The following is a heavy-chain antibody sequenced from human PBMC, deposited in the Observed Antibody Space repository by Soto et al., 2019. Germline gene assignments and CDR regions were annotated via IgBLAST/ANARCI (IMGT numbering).Heavy chain of an antibody. J-gene: IGHJ5*02. CDR3: ARGSRKPGGDYVGNWFDP. V-gene: IGHV4-31*03. D-gene: IGHD4-17*01. Sequence: SETLSLTCTVSGGSISSGGYYWSWLRQHPGKGLEWIGYIYYSGSTYYNPSLKSRVTISVDTSKNQFSLKLSSVTAADTAVYYCARGSRKPGGDYVGNWFDPWGQGTLVTVSS. CDR2: IYYSGST. CDR1: GGSISSGGYY.